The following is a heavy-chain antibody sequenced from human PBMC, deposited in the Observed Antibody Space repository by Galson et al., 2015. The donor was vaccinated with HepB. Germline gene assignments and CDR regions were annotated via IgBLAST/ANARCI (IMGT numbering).Heavy chain of an antibody. J-gene: IGHJ1*01. D-gene: IGHD6-19*01. V-gene: IGHV3-30*04. CDR1: GFTFSNYA. Sequence: SLRLSCAASGFTFSNYAMHWVRRAPGKGLEWVAVILYDGTNRYYVDSVKGRFTISRDNSKNTLYLQMNSLRAEDTAVYYCARDNLETVTGTGYIQHWGQGTLVTVSS. CDR3: ARDNLETVTGTGYIQH. CDR2: ILYDGTNR.